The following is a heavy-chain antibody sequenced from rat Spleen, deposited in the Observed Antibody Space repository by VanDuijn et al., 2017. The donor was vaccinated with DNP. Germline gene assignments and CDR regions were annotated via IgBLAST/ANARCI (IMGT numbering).Heavy chain of an antibody. Sequence: EVKLVESGGGLVQPGRSLKLSCPTSGLNFNDYWMGWVRQAPGKGLEWIGEINKDGSTINYTPYLKDKFTISRDNAQNTLYLQMSKLGSEDTAIYYCTRQRPHGMDAWGQGTSVTVSS. CDR3: TRQRPHGMDA. CDR2: INKDGSTI. CDR1: GLNFNDYW. D-gene: IGHD4-2*01. J-gene: IGHJ4*01. V-gene: IGHV4-2*01.